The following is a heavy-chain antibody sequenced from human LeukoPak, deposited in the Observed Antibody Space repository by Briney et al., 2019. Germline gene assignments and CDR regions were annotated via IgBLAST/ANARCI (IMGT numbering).Heavy chain of an antibody. V-gene: IGHV1-69*13. D-gene: IGHD3-10*01. CDR2: IIPIFGTA. CDR3: ARDYYGSGDIAVAGKSDY. CDR1: GYTFTGYY. J-gene: IGHJ4*02. Sequence: ASVKVSCKASGYTFTGYYMHWVRQAPGQGLEWMGGIIPIFGTANYAQKFQGRVTITADESTSTAYMELSSLRSEDTAVYYCARDYYGSGDIAVAGKSDYWGQGTLVTVSS.